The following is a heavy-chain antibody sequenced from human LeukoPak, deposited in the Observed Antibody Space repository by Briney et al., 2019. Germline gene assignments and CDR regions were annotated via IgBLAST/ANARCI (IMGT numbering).Heavy chain of an antibody. V-gene: IGHV4-59*01. CDR2: IYYSGST. D-gene: IGHD3-22*01. CDR1: GGSISSYY. Sequence: SETLSLTCTVSGGSISSYYWSWVRQPPGKGLEWIGYIYYSGSTNYNPSLKSRVTISVDTSKNQFSLKLSSVTAADTAVYYCARRANSGFDAFDIWGQGTMVTVSS. J-gene: IGHJ3*02. CDR3: ARRANSGFDAFDI.